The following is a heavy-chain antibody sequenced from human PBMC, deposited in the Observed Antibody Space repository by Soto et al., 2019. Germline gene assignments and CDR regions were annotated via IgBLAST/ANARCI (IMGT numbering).Heavy chain of an antibody. CDR3: AKDCSDIWDYRRDFDY. D-gene: IGHD1-7*01. J-gene: IGHJ4*02. CDR2: ISWNSGSV. CDR1: GFTFDGFA. Sequence: EVQLVESGGGLVQPGRSLRLSCGASGFTFDGFAMHWVRQAPGKGLEWVSGISWNSGSVAYADSVKGRFTISRDNAKNSRYLQMNSLTPEDTALYYCAKDCSDIWDYRRDFDYWGQGTLVTVSS. V-gene: IGHV3-9*01.